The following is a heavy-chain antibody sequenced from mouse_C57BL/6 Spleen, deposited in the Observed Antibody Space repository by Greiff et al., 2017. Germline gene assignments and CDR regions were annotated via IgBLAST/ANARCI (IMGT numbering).Heavy chain of an antibody. CDR1: GFTFSDYY. D-gene: IGHD1-1*01. CDR2: ISNGGGST. J-gene: IGHJ1*03. Sequence: EVMLVESGGGLVQPGGSLKLSCAASGFTFSDYYMYWVRQTPEKRLEWVAYISNGGGSTYYPDTVKGRFTISRDNAKNTLYLQMSRLKSEDTAMYYCARPRYYGSSPSYWYFDVWGTGTTVTVSS. V-gene: IGHV5-12*01. CDR3: ARPRYYGSSPSYWYFDV.